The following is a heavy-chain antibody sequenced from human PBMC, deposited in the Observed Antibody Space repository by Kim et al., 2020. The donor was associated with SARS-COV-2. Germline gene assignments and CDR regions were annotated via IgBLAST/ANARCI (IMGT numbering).Heavy chain of an antibody. CDR1: GGSFSGYY. CDR3: ARSPTIRFLEWHQYYYYGMDV. V-gene: IGHV4-34*01. D-gene: IGHD3-3*01. J-gene: IGHJ6*02. Sequence: SETLSLTCAVYGGSFSGYYWSWIRQPPGKGLEWIGEINHSGSTNYNPSLKSRVTISVDTSKNQFSLKLSSVTAADTAVYYCARSPTIRFLEWHQYYYYGMDVWGQGTTVTVSS. CDR2: INHSGST.